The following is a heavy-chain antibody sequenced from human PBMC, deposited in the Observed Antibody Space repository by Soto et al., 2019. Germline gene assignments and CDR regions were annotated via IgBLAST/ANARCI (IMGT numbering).Heavy chain of an antibody. V-gene: IGHV4-30-4*01. CDR2: IYYSGST. CDR3: AGELSNSPEYFDF. CDR1: GGSISSGDYY. Sequence: SETLSLTCTVSGGSISSGDYYWSWIRQPPGKGLEWIGYIYYSGSTSYNPSLKSRVIISIDTSKSQLSLRLDSLNAADTAVYYCAGELSNSPEYFDFWGLGTLVTVSS. J-gene: IGHJ4*02. D-gene: IGHD6-6*01.